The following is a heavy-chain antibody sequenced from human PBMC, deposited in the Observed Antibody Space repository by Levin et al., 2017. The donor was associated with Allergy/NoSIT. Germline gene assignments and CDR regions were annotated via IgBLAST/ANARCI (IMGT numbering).Heavy chain of an antibody. J-gene: IGHJ6*02. CDR2: IYYSGST. D-gene: IGHD1-20*01. CDR3: ARDDTFDNSFYYYAMDV. V-gene: IGHV4-59*01. Sequence: SETLSLTCTVSGDSISSYYWSWIRQPPGKGLEYIGYIYYSGSTNYNPSLKSRVTISVDTSKNQFSLKLSSVTAADTAVYYCARDDTFDNSFYYYAMDVWGQGTTVTVSS. CDR1: GDSISSYY.